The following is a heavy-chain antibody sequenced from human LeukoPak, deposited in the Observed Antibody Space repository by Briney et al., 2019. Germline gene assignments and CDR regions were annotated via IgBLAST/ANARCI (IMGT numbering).Heavy chain of an antibody. Sequence: KPSETLSLTCTVSGGSLSTYYWGWIRQPPGKGLEWIGYIYNSGGGTNSNPSLKSRVTISEDTSKNQFSLKLSSVTAADTAVYYCARRYSSGWSPTFDYWGQGIPVTVSS. D-gene: IGHD6-19*01. V-gene: IGHV4-59*01. CDR2: IYNSGGGT. CDR3: ARRYSSGWSPTFDY. J-gene: IGHJ4*02. CDR1: GGSLSTYY.